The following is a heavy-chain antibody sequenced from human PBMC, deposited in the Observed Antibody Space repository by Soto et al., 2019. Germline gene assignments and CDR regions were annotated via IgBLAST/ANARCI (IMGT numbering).Heavy chain of an antibody. CDR1: GCTFSNAW. J-gene: IGHJ4*02. Sequence: GWLRRACSAYGCTFSNAWMSWVRQAPGKGLEWVGRIKSKTDCGTTDYAAPVKGRFTISRDDSKNTLYLQMNSLKTEDTAVYYCTTETRIDYWGQGTLVTVYS. CDR2: IKSKTDCGTT. D-gene: IGHD2-15*01. V-gene: IGHV3-15*01. CDR3: TTETRIDY.